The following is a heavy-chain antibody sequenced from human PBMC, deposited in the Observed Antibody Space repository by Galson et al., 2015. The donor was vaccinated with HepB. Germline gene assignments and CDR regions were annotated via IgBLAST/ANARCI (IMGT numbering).Heavy chain of an antibody. Sequence: SLRLSCAASGFTFSSYAMHWVRQAPGKGLEWVAVISYDGSNKYYADSVKGRFTISRDNSKNTLYLQMNSLRAEDTAVYYCAREGQWLPYFDYWGQGTLVTVSS. J-gene: IGHJ4*02. CDR1: GFTFSSYA. V-gene: IGHV3-30-3*01. D-gene: IGHD6-19*01. CDR3: AREGQWLPYFDY. CDR2: ISYDGSNK.